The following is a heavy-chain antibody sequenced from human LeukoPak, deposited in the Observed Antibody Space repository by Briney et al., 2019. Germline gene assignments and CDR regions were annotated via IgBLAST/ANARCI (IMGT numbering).Heavy chain of an antibody. Sequence: PGGSLRLSCAASGFTFSSYAMSWVRQAPGKGLEWVSAISGSGGSTYYADSVKGRFTISRDNSKNTLYLQMNSLRAEDTAVYYCAKARYNWNDGSGFYFDHWGQGTLVTVSS. V-gene: IGHV3-23*01. CDR2: ISGSGGST. D-gene: IGHD1-1*01. CDR1: GFTFSSYA. J-gene: IGHJ4*02. CDR3: AKARYNWNDGSGFYFDH.